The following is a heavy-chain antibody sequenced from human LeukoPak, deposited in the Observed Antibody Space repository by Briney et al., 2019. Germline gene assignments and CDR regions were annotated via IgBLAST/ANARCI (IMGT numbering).Heavy chain of an antibody. CDR2: IKSKTDGGTI. V-gene: IGHV3-15*01. Sequence: PGGSLRLSCAASGFSFTNAWMSWVRQAPGKGLEWVGRIKSKTDGGTIDYAAPVKGRFTISRDDSKNTLYLQMNSLRAEDTAVYYCAKDSPSPYSSSWVYYYYYYYMDVWGKGTTVTISS. CDR3: AKDSPSPYSSSWVYYYYYYYMDV. CDR1: GFSFTNAW. J-gene: IGHJ6*03. D-gene: IGHD6-13*01.